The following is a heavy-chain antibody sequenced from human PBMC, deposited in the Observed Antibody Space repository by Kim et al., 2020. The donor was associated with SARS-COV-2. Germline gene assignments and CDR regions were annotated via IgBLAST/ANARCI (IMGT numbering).Heavy chain of an antibody. V-gene: IGHV1-18*01. D-gene: IGHD1-26*01. Sequence: AQKLQGRVTMTTDTSTSTAYMERRRLRSDDTAVYYCARDQWELLYNWFDPWGQGTLVTVSS. J-gene: IGHJ5*02. CDR3: ARDQWELLYNWFDP.